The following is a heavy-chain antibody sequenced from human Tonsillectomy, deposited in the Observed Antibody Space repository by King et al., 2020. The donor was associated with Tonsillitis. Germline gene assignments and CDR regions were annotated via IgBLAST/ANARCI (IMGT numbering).Heavy chain of an antibody. CDR3: AGDKGGDSGWYDP. D-gene: IGHD2-21*02. CDR1: GFTFSSYA. CDR2: ISYDGSSE. V-gene: IGHV3-30*04. Sequence: VQLVESGGGVVQPGRSLRLSCAASGFTFSSYAMHWVRQSPGRGPEWVALISYDGSSEYYADFVKGRFTISRDDSKNTLYLQMNSLKPDDTAVDSCAGDKGGDSGWYDPWGQGTLVTVSS. J-gene: IGHJ5*02.